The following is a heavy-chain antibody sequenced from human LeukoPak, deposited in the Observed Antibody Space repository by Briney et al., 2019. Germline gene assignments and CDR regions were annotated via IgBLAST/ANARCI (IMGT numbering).Heavy chain of an antibody. CDR3: ARQRRYCSSTSCYAFDY. D-gene: IGHD2-2*01. V-gene: IGHV4-39*01. CDR2: IYYSGST. CDR1: GGSISSSSYY. J-gene: IGHJ4*02. Sequence: SSETLSLTCTVSGGSISSSSYYWGWIRQPPGKELEWIGSIYYSGSTYYSPSLKSRVTISVDTSKNQFSLKLSSVTAADTAVYYCARQRRYCSSTSCYAFDYWGQGTLVTVSS.